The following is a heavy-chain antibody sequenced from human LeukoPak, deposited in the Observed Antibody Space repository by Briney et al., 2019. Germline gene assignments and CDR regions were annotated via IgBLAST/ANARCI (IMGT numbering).Heavy chain of an antibody. J-gene: IGHJ4*02. CDR1: GYTFTGYY. CDR3: ARLDYYDSSGYWACDY. V-gene: IGHV1-2*02. D-gene: IGHD3-22*01. Sequence: ASVKVPCKASGYTFTGYYMHWVRQAPGQGLAWMGWINPNSGGTNYAQKFQGRVTMTRDTSISTAYMELSRLRSDDTAVYYCARLDYYDSSGYWACDYWGQGTLVTVSS. CDR2: INPNSGGT.